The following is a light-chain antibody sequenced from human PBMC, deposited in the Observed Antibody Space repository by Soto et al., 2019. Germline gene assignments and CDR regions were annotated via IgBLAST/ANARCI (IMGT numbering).Light chain of an antibody. V-gene: IGLV2-14*03. Sequence: QSALTQPASVSGSPGQSVILSCSGTSGDIGAYDHVAWFQQHPGAVPKLLLRDVTNRPSGVSGRFSGSKSGNTAYLSISGLRPEDEADYYCSSSTHSNTVVFGGGTKLTVL. J-gene: IGLJ3*02. CDR2: DVT. CDR3: SSSTHSNTVV. CDR1: SGDIGAYDH.